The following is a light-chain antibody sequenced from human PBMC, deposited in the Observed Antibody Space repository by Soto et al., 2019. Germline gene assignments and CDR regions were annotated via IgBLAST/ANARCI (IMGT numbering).Light chain of an antibody. CDR3: QQYDSSPVT. CDR2: GAS. Sequence: EIVLTQSPGTLSLSPGERATLSCRASQSVSSSYLAWYQQKPGQAPRLLIYGASSRATGIPDRFSGSGSGKDFTLTISRLEPEGFAVYYCQQYDSSPVTFGQGTKVEIK. CDR1: QSVSSSY. V-gene: IGKV3-20*01. J-gene: IGKJ1*01.